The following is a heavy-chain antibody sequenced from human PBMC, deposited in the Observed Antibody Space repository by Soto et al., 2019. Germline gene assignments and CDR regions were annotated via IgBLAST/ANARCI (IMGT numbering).Heavy chain of an antibody. CDR1: GFTFSSYG. V-gene: IGHV3-33*01. J-gene: IGHJ6*02. D-gene: IGHD3-10*01. CDR2: IWYDGSNK. CDR3: ARDRVWFGELSGHDYYYGMDV. Sequence: QVQLVESGGGVVQPGRSLRLSCAASGFTFSSYGMHWVRQAPGKGLEWVAVIWYDGSNKYYADSVKGRFTISRDNSKNTLYLQMNSLRAEDTAVYYCARDRVWFGELSGHDYYYGMDVWGPVTTVTVSS.